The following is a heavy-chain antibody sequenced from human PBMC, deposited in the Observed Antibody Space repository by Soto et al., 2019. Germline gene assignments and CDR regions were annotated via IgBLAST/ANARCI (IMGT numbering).Heavy chain of an antibody. CDR1: GDTFNFYT. Sequence: QVQLVQSGAEVRKPGSSVKVSCTASGDTFNFYTISWVRQAPGQGLEWMGRVIPMLRMSNYAQKFQGRVTISADKSTSTAYMALSSLRSDDTAVYYCATNYGSGSTRFDYWGQGTLVTVSS. D-gene: IGHD3-10*01. CDR3: ATNYGSGSTRFDY. V-gene: IGHV1-69*02. J-gene: IGHJ4*02. CDR2: VIPMLRMS.